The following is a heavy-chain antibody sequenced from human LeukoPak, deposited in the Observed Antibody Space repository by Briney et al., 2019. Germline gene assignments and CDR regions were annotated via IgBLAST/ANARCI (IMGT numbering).Heavy chain of an antibody. D-gene: IGHD3-9*01. J-gene: IGHJ5*02. CDR3: VKGIYYDILTGANWFDP. CDR2: ISSNGGNT. CDR1: GFXFSTYA. V-gene: IGHV3-64D*06. Sequence: GGSLRLSCSASGFXFSTYAIHWVRQAPGKGLEHVSAISSNGGNTYYADSVKGRFTISRDNSKNTLYLQMSSLRAEDTAVYYCVKGIYYDILTGANWFDPWGQGTLVTVSS.